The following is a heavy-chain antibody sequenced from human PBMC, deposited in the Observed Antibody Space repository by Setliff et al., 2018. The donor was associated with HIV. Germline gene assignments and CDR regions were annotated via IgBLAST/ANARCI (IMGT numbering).Heavy chain of an antibody. D-gene: IGHD3-10*01. CDR2: IYWNDDQ. Sequence: TLSLTCAVYGGSFSGYYWSWIRQPPGKGLEWIALIYWNDDQRYNPSLKTRLTISKDTSKNQVVLTMTNMDPVDTATYYCARTTRSGITMVRGLYYYYGMDVWGQGTTVTVSS. V-gene: IGHV2-70*01. J-gene: IGHJ6*02. CDR3: ARTTRSGITMVRGLYYYYGMDV. CDR1: GGSFSGYY.